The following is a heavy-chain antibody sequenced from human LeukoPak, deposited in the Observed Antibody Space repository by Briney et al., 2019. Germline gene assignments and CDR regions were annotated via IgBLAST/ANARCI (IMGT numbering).Heavy chain of an antibody. J-gene: IGHJ6*03. D-gene: IGHD3-10*01. CDR1: GDSISSYY. CDR2: IDYSGST. CDR3: AKSGSYYYYYMDV. V-gene: IGHV4-59*08. Sequence: PSETLSLTCTVSGDSISSYYWGWIRQPPGKGLEWIGYIDYSGSTSYSPSLKSRVTMSVDTSKKQFSLKLTSVTAADTAVYYCAKSGSYYYYYMDVWGKGTTVTVSS.